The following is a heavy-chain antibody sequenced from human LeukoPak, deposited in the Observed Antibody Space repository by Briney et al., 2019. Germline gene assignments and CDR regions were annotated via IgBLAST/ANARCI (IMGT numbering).Heavy chain of an antibody. V-gene: IGHV1-18*01. J-gene: IGHJ6*03. CDR1: GYTFTSYG. D-gene: IGHD2-2*01. CDR2: ISAYNGNT. CDR3: ARVAVVVPAAILGKYYYYYYYMDV. Sequence: ASVKVSCKASGYTFTSYGISWVRQAPGQGLEWMGWISAYNGNTNYAQKLQGRVTMTTDTSTSTAYMELRSLRSDDTAVYYCARVAVVVPAAILGKYYYYYYYMDVWGKGTTVTVSS.